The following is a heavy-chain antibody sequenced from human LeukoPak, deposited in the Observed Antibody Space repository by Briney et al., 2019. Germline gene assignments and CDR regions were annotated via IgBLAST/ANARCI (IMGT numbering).Heavy chain of an antibody. CDR1: GYSFTTYA. J-gene: IGHJ4*02. V-gene: IGHV7-4-1*02. CDR2: INTNSGNP. Sequence: GASVKVSCKASGYSFTTYALNWVRQAPGQGLEWMGWINTNSGNPTYAPGFTGRFVFSLDASVNTAYLQINSLKSEDTAMYYCAIYYGDYAFDSWGQGTLVTVSS. D-gene: IGHD4-17*01. CDR3: AIYYGDYAFDS.